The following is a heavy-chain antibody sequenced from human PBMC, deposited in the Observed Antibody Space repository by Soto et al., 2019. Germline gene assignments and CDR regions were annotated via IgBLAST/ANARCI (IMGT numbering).Heavy chain of an antibody. CDR1: GGSVSSPNYY. Sequence: SETLSLTCTVSGGSVSSPNYYWGWIRQPPGKGLEWIGSVYHSGSTNHNPSLKSRLTISVDTSKNQFSLKLTSVTAADTAVYYCARQGITMVVVVITDNWFDPWGQGTLVTVSS. CDR2: VYHSGST. J-gene: IGHJ5*02. D-gene: IGHD3-22*01. CDR3: ARQGITMVVVVITDNWFDP. V-gene: IGHV4-39*01.